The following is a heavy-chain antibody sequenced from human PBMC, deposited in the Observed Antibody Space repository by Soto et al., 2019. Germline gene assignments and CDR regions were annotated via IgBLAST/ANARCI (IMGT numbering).Heavy chain of an antibody. CDR1: GFTFSSYA. Sequence: GGSLRLSCAASGFTFSSYAMSWVRQAPGKGLEWVSAISGSGGSTYYADSVKGRFTISRDNSKNTLYLQMNSLRAEDTAVYYCAKVLTYYDILTGYYQNDYWGQGTLVTVSS. CDR3: AKVLTYYDILTGYYQNDY. V-gene: IGHV3-23*01. D-gene: IGHD3-9*01. CDR2: ISGSGGST. J-gene: IGHJ4*02.